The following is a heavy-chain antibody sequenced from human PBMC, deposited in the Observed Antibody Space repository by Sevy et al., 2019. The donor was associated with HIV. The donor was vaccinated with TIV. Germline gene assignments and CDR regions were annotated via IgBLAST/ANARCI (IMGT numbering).Heavy chain of an antibody. V-gene: IGHV3-21*01. CDR3: ARLKQLAGWFDP. CDR2: ISSSSSYI. J-gene: IGHJ5*02. D-gene: IGHD6-6*01. CDR1: GFTFSSYS. Sequence: GGSLRLSCAASGFTFSSYSMNWVRQAPGKGLEWVSSISSSSSYIYYADSVKGRFTISRDNAKNSLYLQMNSLRAEDTAVYYCARLKQLAGWFDPWGQGTLVTVSS.